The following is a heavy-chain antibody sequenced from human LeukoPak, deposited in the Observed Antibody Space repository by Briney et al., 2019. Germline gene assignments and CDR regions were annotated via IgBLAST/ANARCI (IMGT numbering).Heavy chain of an antibody. CDR1: GFTFSSYW. J-gene: IGHJ4*02. CDR3: ARDRGYSTFGY. V-gene: IGHV3-7*01. Sequence: PGGSLRLSCAASGFTFSSYWMSWVRQAPGKGLEWVANIKEDGSEKNYVDSVKGRFTISRENAKNSLYLQMNSLRAEDTAVYYCARDRGYSTFGYWGQGTLVTVSS. D-gene: IGHD4-23*01. CDR2: IKEDGSEK.